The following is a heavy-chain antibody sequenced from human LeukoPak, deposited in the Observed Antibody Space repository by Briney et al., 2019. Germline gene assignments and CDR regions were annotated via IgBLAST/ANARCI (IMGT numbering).Heavy chain of an antibody. D-gene: IGHD3-3*01. Sequence: PSETLSLTCGVSGGSVINTNWWSWVRQPPGKGLEWVGEVHLDGRTNYTPSLESRLIMSVDVSENHVSLKLTSVTAADTAVYYCGREGGFYRPLDYSGQGTLVTVSS. J-gene: IGHJ4*02. CDR3: GREGGFYRPLDY. V-gene: IGHV4-4*02. CDR2: VHLDGRT. CDR1: GGSVINTNW.